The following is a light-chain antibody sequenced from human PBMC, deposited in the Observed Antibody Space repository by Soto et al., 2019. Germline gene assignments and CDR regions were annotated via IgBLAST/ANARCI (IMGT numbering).Light chain of an antibody. V-gene: IGKV1-39*01. CDR3: QQSYSTPWT. CDR2: AAT. J-gene: IGKJ1*01. Sequence: DIQMTQSPSSLSASVGDRVSITCRASQTISNFLNWYQQKPGEAPKVFIYAATRLQSGVPPRVSGSGSGTDFTLTISTLQPEDSATYYCQQSYSTPWTFGQGTKVEV. CDR1: QTISNF.